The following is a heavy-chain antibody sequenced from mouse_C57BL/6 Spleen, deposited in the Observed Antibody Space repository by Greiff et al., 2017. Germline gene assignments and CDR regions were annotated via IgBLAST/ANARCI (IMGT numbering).Heavy chain of an antibody. CDR3: ARDDIYYYAMDD. CDR2: IHPNSGST. CDR1: GYTFTSYW. Sequence: VQLQQPGAELVKPGASVKLSCKASGYTFTSYWMHWVKQRPGQGLEWIGMIHPNSGSTNYNEKFKSKATLTVDKSSSTAYMQLSSLTSEDSAVYYCARDDIYYYAMDDWGQGTSVTVSS. D-gene: IGHD2-3*01. V-gene: IGHV1-64*01. J-gene: IGHJ4*01.